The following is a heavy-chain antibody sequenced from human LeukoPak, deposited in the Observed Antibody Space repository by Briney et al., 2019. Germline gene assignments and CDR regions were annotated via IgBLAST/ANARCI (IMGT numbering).Heavy chain of an antibody. CDR2: IRYDGSTK. V-gene: IGHV3-30*02. J-gene: IGHJ4*02. CDR1: GFTFSTYG. CDR3: TTDPNRAEYCSSTSCYVGY. D-gene: IGHD2-2*01. Sequence: GGSLRLSCAASGFTFSTYGMYWVRQAPGKGLEWVAYIRYDGSTKYYADSVKGRFTISRDNSKNTLYLQMNSLKTEDTAVYYCTTDPNRAEYCSSTSCYVGYWGQGTLVTVSS.